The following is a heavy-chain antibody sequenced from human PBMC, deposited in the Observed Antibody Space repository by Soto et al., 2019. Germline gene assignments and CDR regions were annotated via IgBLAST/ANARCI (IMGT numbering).Heavy chain of an antibody. CDR1: GFXFSGSA. Sequence: PGGSLXLSCAASGFXFSGSAMHWVRQASGKGLEWVGRIRSKAKSYATAYAASVKGRFTIARDDSKNTAYLQMNSLKTEDTAVYYCTRRYYSGGSCSANPANFDYWGQGTLVTXSS. D-gene: IGHD2-15*01. J-gene: IGHJ4*02. CDR2: IRSKAKSYAT. V-gene: IGHV3-73*01. CDR3: TRRYYSGGSCSANPANFDY.